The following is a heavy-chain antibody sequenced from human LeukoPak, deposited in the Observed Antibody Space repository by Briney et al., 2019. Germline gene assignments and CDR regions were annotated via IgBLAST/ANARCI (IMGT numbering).Heavy chain of an antibody. V-gene: IGHV1-18*01. J-gene: IGHJ5*02. CDR1: GYTFTNYG. Sequence: GASVKVSCKASGYTFTNYGISWVRQAPGQGLEWMGWICAYNGNTHYAQNLQGRVTMTTDTSTSTSYMELKSLRSDDTAVYYCARGGHRRYYYTSGSAFDPWGQGTLVTVSS. CDR3: ARGGHRRYYYTSGSAFDP. D-gene: IGHD3-10*01. CDR2: ICAYNGNT.